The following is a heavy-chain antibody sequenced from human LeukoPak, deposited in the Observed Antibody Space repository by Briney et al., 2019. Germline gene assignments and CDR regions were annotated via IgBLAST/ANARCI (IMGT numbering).Heavy chain of an antibody. D-gene: IGHD3-10*01. J-gene: IGHJ4*02. V-gene: IGHV3-30*02. Sequence: PGGSLRLSCAVSGFTFSNYGMHWVRQAPGKGLEWVAFILYDGSNKYYADSVKGRFTISRDNSKNTLYLQMNSLSVEDTAVYYCARVGYYASGPFSYFDYWGQGTLVTVSS. CDR1: GFTFSNYG. CDR3: ARVGYYASGPFSYFDY. CDR2: ILYDGSNK.